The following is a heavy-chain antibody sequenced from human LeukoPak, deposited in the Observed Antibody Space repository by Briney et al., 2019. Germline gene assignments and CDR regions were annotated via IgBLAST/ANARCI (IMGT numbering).Heavy chain of an antibody. D-gene: IGHD6-13*01. V-gene: IGHV1-8*01. CDR3: ARLPAAGTFRIYYYYYGMDV. J-gene: IGHJ6*02. Sequence: ASVKVSCKASGYTFTSYDINWVRQATGQGLEWMGWMNPNSGNTGYAQKFQGRVTMTRNTSISTAYMELSSLRSEDTAVYYCARLPAAGTFRIYYYYYGMDVWGQGTTVTVSS. CDR1: GYTFTSYD. CDR2: MNPNSGNT.